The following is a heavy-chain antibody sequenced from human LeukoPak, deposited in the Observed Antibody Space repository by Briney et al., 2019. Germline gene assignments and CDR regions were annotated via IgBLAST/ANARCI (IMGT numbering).Heavy chain of an antibody. CDR3: AREAPYYDFWSGQAGYYYYYMDV. V-gene: IGHV4-38-2*02. D-gene: IGHD3-3*01. CDR1: GYSIGSGYY. J-gene: IGHJ6*03. Sequence: SETLSLTCTVSGYSIGSGYYWGWIRQPPGTGLEWIGSIYHSGSTYYNPSLKSRVTISVDTSKNQFSLKLSSVTAADTAVYYCAREAPYYDFWSGQAGYYYYYMDVWGKGTTVTVSS. CDR2: IYHSGST.